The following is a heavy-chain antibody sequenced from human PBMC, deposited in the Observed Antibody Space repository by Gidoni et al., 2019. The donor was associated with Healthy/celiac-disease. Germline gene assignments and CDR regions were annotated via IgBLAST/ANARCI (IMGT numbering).Heavy chain of an antibody. CDR2: INPNSGGT. CDR3: ARGEGVQITSYSSSWYPSSPYYYGMDV. J-gene: IGHJ6*02. CDR1: GYTFTGYY. D-gene: IGHD6-13*01. V-gene: IGHV1-2*04. Sequence: QVQLVQSGAEVKKPGASVKVSCKASGYTFTGYYIHWVRQAPGQGLEWMGWINPNSGGTNYAQKFQGWVTMTRDTSISTAYMELSRLRSDDTAVYYCARGEGVQITSYSSSWYPSSPYYYGMDVWGQGTTVTVSS.